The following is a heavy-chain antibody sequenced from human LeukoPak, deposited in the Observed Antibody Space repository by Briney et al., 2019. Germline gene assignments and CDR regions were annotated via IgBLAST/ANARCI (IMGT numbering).Heavy chain of an antibody. CDR2: IYYSGST. CDR3: ATQGGFRTGFDP. J-gene: IGHJ5*02. D-gene: IGHD3/OR15-3a*01. V-gene: IGHV4-39*01. Sequence: PSETLSLTCTVSGGSIGSSSYYWGWIRQPPGKGLEWNGSIYYSGSTYYNPSLKSRVTISVDTSKNHFSLKLSSVTAADTAVYYCATQGGFRTGFDPWGQGTLVTVSS. CDR1: GGSIGSSSYY.